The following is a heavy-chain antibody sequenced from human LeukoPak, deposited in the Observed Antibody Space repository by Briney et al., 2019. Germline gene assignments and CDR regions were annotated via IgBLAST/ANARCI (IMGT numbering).Heavy chain of an antibody. CDR1: GGSISSGGYS. V-gene: IGHV4-30-2*01. CDR2: IYHSGST. Sequence: PSETLSRTCAVSGGSISSGGYSWSWIRQPPGKGLEWIGYIYHSGSTYYNPSLKSRVTISVDRSKNQFSLKLSSVTAADTAVYYCARGVVAATIRSWFDPWGQGTLVTVSS. D-gene: IGHD2-15*01. J-gene: IGHJ5*02. CDR3: ARGVVAATIRSWFDP.